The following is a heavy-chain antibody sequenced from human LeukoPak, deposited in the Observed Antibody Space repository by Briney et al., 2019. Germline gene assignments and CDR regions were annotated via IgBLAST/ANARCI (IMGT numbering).Heavy chain of an antibody. CDR2: INPNSGGT. V-gene: IGHV1-2*02. CDR1: GYTFTSYG. CDR3: AREVPGGAFDI. Sequence: GASVKVSCKASGYTFTSYGISWVRQAPGQGLEWMGWINPNSGGTNYAQKFQGRVTMTRDTSISTAYMELSRLRSDDTAVYYCAREVPGGAFDIWGQGTMVTVSS. D-gene: IGHD3-10*01. J-gene: IGHJ3*02.